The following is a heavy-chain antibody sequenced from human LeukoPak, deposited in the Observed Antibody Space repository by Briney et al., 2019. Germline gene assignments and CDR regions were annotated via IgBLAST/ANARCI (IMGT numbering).Heavy chain of an antibody. V-gene: IGHV3-30-3*01. Sequence: GGSLRLSCAASGFTFSSYAMHWVRQAPGKGLEWVAVISYDGSNKYYADSVKGRFTISRDNSKNTLYLQMNSLRAEDTAVYYCRDGVPYYFDYWGQGTLVTVSS. CDR1: GFTFSSYA. CDR3: RDGVPYYFDY. J-gene: IGHJ4*02. CDR2: ISYDGSNK. D-gene: IGHD4-17*01.